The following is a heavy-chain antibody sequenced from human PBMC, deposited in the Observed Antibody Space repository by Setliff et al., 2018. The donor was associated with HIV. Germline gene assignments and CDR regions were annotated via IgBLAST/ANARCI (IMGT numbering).Heavy chain of an antibody. D-gene: IGHD4-17*01. Sequence: SETLSLTCSVSGGSITTVGYYWSCIRHHPRKCLEWIGYIYHTGKTNYNPSLASRLVMSVDTSKNQFSLELSSVTAADTAVYYCARDFLRSGYFDHWGQGKLVTVSS. CDR2: IYHTGKT. J-gene: IGHJ4*02. CDR3: ARDFLRSGYFDH. V-gene: IGHV4-31*03. CDR1: GGSITTVGYY.